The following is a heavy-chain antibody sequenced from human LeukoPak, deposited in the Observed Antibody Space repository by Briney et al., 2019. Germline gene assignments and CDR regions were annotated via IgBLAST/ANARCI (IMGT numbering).Heavy chain of an antibody. CDR1: GFTVSSNY. V-gene: IGHV3-66*03. D-gene: IGHD2-2*01. J-gene: IGHJ6*03. CDR2: VYSCGST. Sequence: GGSLTLSCAASGFTVSSNYMTWVRQAPAKGLGLVSVVYSCGSTYYADSVKRRFTLSRDNSMNTLYLQMNSLRPEDTAVYYCARVGRYCSSTSCYYYYYMDVWGKGTTVTVSS. CDR3: ARVGRYCSSTSCYYYYYMDV.